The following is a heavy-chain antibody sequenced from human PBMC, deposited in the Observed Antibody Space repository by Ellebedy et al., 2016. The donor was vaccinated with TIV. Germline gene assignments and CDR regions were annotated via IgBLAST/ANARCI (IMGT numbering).Heavy chain of an antibody. J-gene: IGHJ4*02. CDR3: AKGTSIAVAEPFDY. CDR2: ISWNSGSI. CDR1: GFTFDDYA. Sequence: GGSLRLSCAASGFTFDDYAMHWVRQAPGKGLEWVSGISWNSGSIGYADSVKGRFTISRDNAKNSLYLQMNSLRVEDTALYYCAKGTSIAVAEPFDYWGQGSLVIVSS. V-gene: IGHV3-9*01. D-gene: IGHD6-19*01.